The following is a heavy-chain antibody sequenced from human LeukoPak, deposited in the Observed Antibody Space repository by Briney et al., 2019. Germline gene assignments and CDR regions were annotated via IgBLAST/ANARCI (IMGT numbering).Heavy chain of an antibody. Sequence: GGSLRLSCATSGFTLSSYWMHWVRQVPGKGLEWVANIKQDGSEKYYVDSVKGRFTISRDNAKNSLYLQMNSLRAEDTAVYYCARDAPTIYALGAFDIWGQGTMVTVSS. CDR3: ARDAPTIYALGAFDI. D-gene: IGHD2/OR15-2a*01. CDR1: GFTLSSYW. J-gene: IGHJ3*02. CDR2: IKQDGSEK. V-gene: IGHV3-7*01.